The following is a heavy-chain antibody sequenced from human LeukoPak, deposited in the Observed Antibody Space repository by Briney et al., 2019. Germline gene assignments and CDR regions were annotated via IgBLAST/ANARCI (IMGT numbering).Heavy chain of an antibody. Sequence: ASVKVSCKASGYTFTSYAMHWVRQAPGQRLEWMGWINAGNGNTKYSQKFQGRVTITRDTSASTAYMELSSLRSEDTAVYYCAREEDILTGYPIYYYGMDVWGQGTTVTVS. J-gene: IGHJ6*02. CDR2: INAGNGNT. CDR3: AREEDILTGYPIYYYGMDV. D-gene: IGHD3-9*01. V-gene: IGHV1-3*01. CDR1: GYTFTSYA.